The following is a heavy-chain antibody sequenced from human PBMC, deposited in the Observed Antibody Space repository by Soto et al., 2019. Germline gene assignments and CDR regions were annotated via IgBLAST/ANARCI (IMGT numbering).Heavy chain of an antibody. Sequence: GGSLRLSCAASGFTFSSYAMSWVRQAPGKGLEWVSAISGSGGSTYYADSVKGRFTISRDNSKNTLYLQMNSLRAEDTAVYYCAKDRRRYCSGGDCYAFDYRGQGTLVTVSS. J-gene: IGHJ4*02. V-gene: IGHV3-23*01. CDR2: ISGSGGST. D-gene: IGHD2-15*01. CDR3: AKDRRRYCSGGDCYAFDY. CDR1: GFTFSSYA.